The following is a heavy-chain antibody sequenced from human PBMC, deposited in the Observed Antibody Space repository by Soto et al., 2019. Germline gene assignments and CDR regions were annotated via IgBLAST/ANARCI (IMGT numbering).Heavy chain of an antibody. J-gene: IGHJ4*02. CDR2: FYYSGST. Sequence: QVQLQESGPGLVKPSETLSLTCTVSGGSISSYYWNWIRQPPGKGLEWIGYFYYSGSTNYNPSLKSRVTISVDTSKNQFSLKLTSVTAADTAVYYCARGALTTYFDYWGQGTLVTVSS. CDR3: ARGALTTYFDY. CDR1: GGSISSYY. V-gene: IGHV4-59*01.